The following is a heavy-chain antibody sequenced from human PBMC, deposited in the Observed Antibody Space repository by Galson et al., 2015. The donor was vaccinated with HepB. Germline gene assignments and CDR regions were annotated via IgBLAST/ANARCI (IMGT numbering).Heavy chain of an antibody. CDR1: GFTFSSYD. D-gene: IGHD6-13*01. CDR2: IGTAGDP. CDR3: AKSGRAAAGMGAFDI. Sequence: SLRLSCAASGFTFSSYDMHWVRQATGKGLEWVSAIGTAGDPYYPGSVKGRFTISRENAKNSLYLQMNSLRAGDTAIYYCAKSGRAAAGMGAFDIWGQGTMVTVSS. J-gene: IGHJ3*02. V-gene: IGHV3-13*05.